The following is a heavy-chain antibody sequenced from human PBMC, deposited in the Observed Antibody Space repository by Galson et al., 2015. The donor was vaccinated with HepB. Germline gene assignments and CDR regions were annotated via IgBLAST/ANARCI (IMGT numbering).Heavy chain of an antibody. V-gene: IGHV3-23*01. CDR1: GFTFSNYA. J-gene: IGHJ4*02. D-gene: IGHD1-26*01. CDR2: IGGSGGST. Sequence: SLRLSCAASGFTFSNYAMSWVRQAPGKGLEWVSAIGGSGGSTYYADSVKGRFTISRDNSKNTLYLQMNSLRAEDTAVYYCAKLFPLPHSGSYSGYWGQGTLVTVSP. CDR3: AKLFPLPHSGSYSGY.